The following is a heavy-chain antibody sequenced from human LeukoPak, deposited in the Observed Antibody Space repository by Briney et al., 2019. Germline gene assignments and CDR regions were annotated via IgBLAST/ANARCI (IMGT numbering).Heavy chain of an antibody. CDR2: INPSGGST. J-gene: IGHJ4*02. V-gene: IGHV1-46*01. D-gene: IGHD5-12*01. CDR1: GYTFTSYG. Sequence: GASVKVSCKASGYTFTSYGISWVRQAPGQGLEWMGIINPSGGSTSYAQKFQGRVTMTRDTSTSTVYMELSSLRSEDTAVYYCARDRDIVSRSRSPSSVDYWGQGTLVTVSS. CDR3: ARDRDIVSRSRSPSSVDY.